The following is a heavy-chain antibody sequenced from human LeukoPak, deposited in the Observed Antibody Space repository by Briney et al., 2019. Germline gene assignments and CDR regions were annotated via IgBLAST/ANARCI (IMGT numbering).Heavy chain of an antibody. Sequence: SETLPLTCTISGGSISSYYWSWIRQPPGKGLEWIGYIYYSGSTNYNPSLKSRVTISVDTSKNQFSLKLSSVTAADTAVYYCARGPNRVAGMDYWGQGTLVTVSS. V-gene: IGHV4-59*01. D-gene: IGHD6-19*01. CDR2: IYYSGST. CDR1: GGSISSYY. CDR3: ARGPNRVAGMDY. J-gene: IGHJ4*02.